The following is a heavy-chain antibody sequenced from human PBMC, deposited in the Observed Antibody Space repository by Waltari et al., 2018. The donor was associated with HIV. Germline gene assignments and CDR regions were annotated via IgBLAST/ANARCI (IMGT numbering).Heavy chain of an antibody. D-gene: IGHD3-10*01. J-gene: IGHJ6*02. CDR2: TRNKSNSYTT. V-gene: IGHV3-72*01. Sequence: EVQLVESGGGLVQPGGSLRLSCAASGFTFSDQYMDWVRPSPGKGLEWVGRTRNKSNSYTTEYAASVKGRFTISRDDSKNSLYLQMNSLKTEDTAVYYCARVSMVAGYYYYGMDVWGQGTTVTVSS. CDR3: ARVSMVAGYYYYGMDV. CDR1: GFTFSDQY.